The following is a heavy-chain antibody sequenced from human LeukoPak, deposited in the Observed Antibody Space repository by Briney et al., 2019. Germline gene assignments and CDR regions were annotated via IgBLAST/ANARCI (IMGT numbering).Heavy chain of an antibody. D-gene: IGHD2-15*01. V-gene: IGHV3-30*18. CDR3: ANGYCSGGSCYSGPEASFDY. J-gene: IGHJ4*02. CDR2: ISYDGSNK. Sequence: HPGRSLRLSCAASGFTFSSYGMHWVRQAPGKGLEWVAVISYDGSNKYYADSVKGRFTISRDNSKNTLYLQMNSLRAEDTAVYYCANGYCSGGSCYSGPEASFDYWGQGTLVTVSS. CDR1: GFTFSSYG.